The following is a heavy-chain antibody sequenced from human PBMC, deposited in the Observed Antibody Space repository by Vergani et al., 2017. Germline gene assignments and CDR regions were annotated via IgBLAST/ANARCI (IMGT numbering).Heavy chain of an antibody. CDR2: INPSGGST. Sequence: QVQLVQSGAEVKKPGSSVKVSCKTSGGTFNMYAINWVRQAAGQGLEWMGIINPSGGSTSYAQKFQGRVTMTRDTSTSTVYMELSSLRSEDTAVYYCTRGWYYDSIAYWAYWGQGTLVTVSS. CDR1: GGTFNMYA. CDR3: TRGWYYDSIAYWAY. J-gene: IGHJ4*02. D-gene: IGHD3-22*01. V-gene: IGHV1-46*02.